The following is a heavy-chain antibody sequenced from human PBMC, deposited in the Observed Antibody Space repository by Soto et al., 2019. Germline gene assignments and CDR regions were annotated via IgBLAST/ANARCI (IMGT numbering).Heavy chain of an antibody. J-gene: IGHJ5*02. Sequence: QVQLVESGGGVVQPGRSLRLSCAASGFTFSSYGMHWVRQAPGKGLEWVAVIWYDGSNKYYADSVKGRFTISRDNSKNTLYLQMNSLRAEDTAVYYCAKAGAGGWFENWFDPWGQGTLVTVSS. V-gene: IGHV3-33*06. CDR1: GFTFSSYG. CDR3: AKAGAGGWFENWFDP. D-gene: IGHD6-19*01. CDR2: IWYDGSNK.